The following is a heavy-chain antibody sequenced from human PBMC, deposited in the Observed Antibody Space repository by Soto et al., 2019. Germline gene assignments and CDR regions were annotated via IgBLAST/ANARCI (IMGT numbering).Heavy chain of an antibody. Sequence: GGSLRLSCAASGVTCSNYAMHWVRQAPGKGLEWVAVISYDGNNKYYADSGKGRFTISRDNSKNILYLQMDSLRAEDTAVYFCARGSNYYDSSGYRFRPKHLAYPGQGTPVSVSS. CDR3: ARGSNYYDSSGYRFRPKHLAY. V-gene: IGHV3-30-3*01. CDR1: GVTCSNYA. J-gene: IGHJ4*01. D-gene: IGHD3-22*01. CDR2: ISYDGNNK.